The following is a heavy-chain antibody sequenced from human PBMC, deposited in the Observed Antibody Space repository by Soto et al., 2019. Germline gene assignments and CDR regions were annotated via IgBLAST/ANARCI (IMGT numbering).Heavy chain of an antibody. CDR3: AADIVLMAP. J-gene: IGHJ5*02. V-gene: IGHV1-46*01. CDR2: INPSGGST. Sequence: ASVKVSCKASGYTFTSYYMHWVRQAPGQGLEWMGIINPSGGSTSYAQKFQGRVTMTRDTSTSTAYMELRSLRSDDTAVYYCAADIVLMAPWGQGTLVTVSS. D-gene: IGHD2-8*01. CDR1: GYTFTSYY.